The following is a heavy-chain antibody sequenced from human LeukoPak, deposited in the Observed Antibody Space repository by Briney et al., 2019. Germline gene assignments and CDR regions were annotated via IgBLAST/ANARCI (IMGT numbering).Heavy chain of an antibody. J-gene: IGHJ4*02. CDR1: GGSISSFY. D-gene: IGHD3-22*01. V-gene: IGHV4-59*01. Sequence: SETLSLTCTVSGGSISSFYWGWIRQPPGKGLEWIGYIYYSGSTNYNPSLKSRVTLSVDTSKNQFSLKLSSVTAADTAVYYCARDGYYDSSGYYPFDYWGQGTLVTVSS. CDR2: IYYSGST. CDR3: ARDGYYDSSGYYPFDY.